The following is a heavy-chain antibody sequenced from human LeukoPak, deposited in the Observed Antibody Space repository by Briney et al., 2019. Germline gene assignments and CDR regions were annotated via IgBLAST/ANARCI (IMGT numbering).Heavy chain of an antibody. CDR3: ARDVDSSGWRSQKWFDP. Sequence: GGSLRLSCATSGFTFDDYDMSWVRQVPGKGLEWVSGINWNGGTTAYADSVKGRFTISRDNAKNSLYLQMNSLSAEDTALYYCARDVDSSGWRSQKWFDPWGQGTLVTVSS. CDR1: GFTFDDYD. CDR2: INWNGGTT. J-gene: IGHJ5*02. V-gene: IGHV3-20*04. D-gene: IGHD3-22*01.